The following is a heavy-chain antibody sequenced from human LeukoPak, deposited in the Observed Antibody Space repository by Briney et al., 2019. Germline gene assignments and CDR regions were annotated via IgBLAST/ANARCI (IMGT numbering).Heavy chain of an antibody. CDR2: TYYRSKWFN. CDR1: GDSVSSDSTA. CDR3: SRGWGMDV. Sequence: SQTLSLTCAISGDSVSSDSTAWNWIRQSPSRGLEWLGRTYYRSKWFNDYAVSVKSRITLNPDTSKNQFSLQLNSVTHEDTAVYYCSRGWGMDVWGQGTTVTVSS. D-gene: IGHD2-15*01. J-gene: IGHJ6*02. V-gene: IGHV6-1*01.